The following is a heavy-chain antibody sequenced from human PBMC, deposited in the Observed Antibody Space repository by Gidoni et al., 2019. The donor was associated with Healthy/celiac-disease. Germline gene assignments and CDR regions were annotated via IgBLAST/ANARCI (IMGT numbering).Heavy chain of an antibody. V-gene: IGHV3-23*01. Sequence: TISRDNSKNTLYLQMNSLRAEDTAVYYCAKDTGTVTIGGFDYWGQGTLVTVSS. CDR3: AKDTGTVTIGGFDY. J-gene: IGHJ4*02. D-gene: IGHD4-17*01.